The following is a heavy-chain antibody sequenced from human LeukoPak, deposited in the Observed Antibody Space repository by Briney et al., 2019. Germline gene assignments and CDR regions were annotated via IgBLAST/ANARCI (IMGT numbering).Heavy chain of an antibody. V-gene: IGHV3-7*01. CDR1: GFTFSSYW. CDR2: IKQDGSEK. D-gene: IGHD3-10*01. Sequence: HAGGSLRLSCAASGFTFSSYWMSWVRQAPGKGLEWVANIKQDGSEKYYVDSVKGRFTISRDNAKNSLYLQMNSLRAEDTAVYYCARKNIWFGPPLPSYGMDVWGQGTTVTVSS. J-gene: IGHJ6*02. CDR3: ARKNIWFGPPLPSYGMDV.